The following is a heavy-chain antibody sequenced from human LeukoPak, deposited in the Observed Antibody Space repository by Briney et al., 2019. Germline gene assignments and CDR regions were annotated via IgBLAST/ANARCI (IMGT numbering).Heavy chain of an antibody. CDR1: GYTLTGLS. CDR3: VTDLRELVNFDY. Sequence: GASVKVSCKISGYTLTGLSMHWVRQSPGKGLEWMGGFDPEYGEAIYAQKFQGRVTMTEDTSTDTVYMEMGSLRSEDTAVYYCVTDLRELVNFDYWGQGTLVTVSS. J-gene: IGHJ4*02. V-gene: IGHV1-24*01. CDR2: FDPEYGEA. D-gene: IGHD1-26*01.